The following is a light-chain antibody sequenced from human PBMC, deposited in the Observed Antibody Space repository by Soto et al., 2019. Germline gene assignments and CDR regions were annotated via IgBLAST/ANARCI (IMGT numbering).Light chain of an antibody. V-gene: IGKV3-20*01. CDR2: GAS. CDR1: QSVSSY. J-gene: IGKJ1*01. CDR3: QQYGSSSRT. Sequence: EIVLTQSPGTLSLSPGERATLSCRASQSVSSYLAWYQQKPGQAPRLLIYGASSRATGIPDRFSGSGSGTDFTLTISRLEPEDVAVYSCQQYGSSSRTFGQGTKVAIK.